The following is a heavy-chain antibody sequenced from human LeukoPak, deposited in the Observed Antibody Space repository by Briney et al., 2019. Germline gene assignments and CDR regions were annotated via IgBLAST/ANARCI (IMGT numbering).Heavy chain of an antibody. J-gene: IGHJ5*02. D-gene: IGHD2-2*02. CDR2: IKSKTDGGTT. CDR1: GFTFSSYW. V-gene: IGHV3-15*01. CDR3: TTELGYCSSTSCYMGWFDP. Sequence: GGSLRLSCVASGFTFSSYWMTWVRQAPGKGLEWVGRIKSKTDGGTTDYAAPVKGRFTISRDDSKNTLYLQMNSLKTEDTAVYYCTTELGYCSSTSCYMGWFDPWGQGTLVTVSS.